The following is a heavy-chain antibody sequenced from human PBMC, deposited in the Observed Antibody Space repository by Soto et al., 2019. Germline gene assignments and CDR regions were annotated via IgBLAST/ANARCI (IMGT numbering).Heavy chain of an antibody. CDR2: IFSNDEK. V-gene: IGHV2-26*01. Sequence: QVTLKESGPVLVKPTETLTLTCTVSGFSLSNARMGVSWIRQPPGKALEWLAHIFSNDEKAYSTSLKSRLTTSKATSNSHVVLNMTNMDPVDTATYYCARNRRRGWYPQVDYWGQGTLVTVSS. D-gene: IGHD6-19*01. J-gene: IGHJ4*02. CDR1: GFSLSNARMG. CDR3: ARNRRRGWYPQVDY.